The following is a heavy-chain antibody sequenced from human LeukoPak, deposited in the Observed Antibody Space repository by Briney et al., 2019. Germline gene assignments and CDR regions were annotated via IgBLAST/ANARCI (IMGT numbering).Heavy chain of an antibody. D-gene: IGHD3-22*01. J-gene: IGHJ4*02. CDR3: AKPYYYDSTGYLFDY. V-gene: IGHV3-23*01. CDR1: GFTFSTYF. CDR2: ISGSGGSA. Sequence: GGSLRLSCAASGFTFSTYFMSWVRQAPGAGLEWVSSISGSGGSAYYADSVKGRFTISRDNSKKTVYLEMNSLRAEDTAVYYCAKPYYYDSTGYLFDYWGQGTLVTVSS.